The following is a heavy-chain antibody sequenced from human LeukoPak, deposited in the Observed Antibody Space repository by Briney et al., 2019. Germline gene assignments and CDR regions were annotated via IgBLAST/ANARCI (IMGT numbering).Heavy chain of an antibody. J-gene: IGHJ3*02. CDR1: GFTFSSYD. Sequence: GGSLRLSCAASGFTFSSYDMHWVRQATGKGLEWVSAIGTAGDTYYPGSGKGRFTISRENSKNSLYLQMNSLRAGDTAVYYCARGAVATKGSAFDIWGQGTMVTVSS. CDR2: IGTAGDT. CDR3: ARGAVATKGSAFDI. D-gene: IGHD5-12*01. V-gene: IGHV3-13*04.